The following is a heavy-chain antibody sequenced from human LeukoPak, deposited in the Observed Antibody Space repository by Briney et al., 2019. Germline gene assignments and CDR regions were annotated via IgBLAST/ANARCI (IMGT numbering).Heavy chain of an antibody. Sequence: KPSETLSLTCAVYGGSFSGYYWSWIRQPPGKGLEWIGEINHSGSTNYNPSLKSRVTISVDTSKNQFSLKLSSVTAADTAVYYCAISSYCGGDCYSEYWREGTLVTVSS. CDR2: INHSGST. D-gene: IGHD2-21*02. J-gene: IGHJ4*02. CDR1: GGSFSGYY. V-gene: IGHV4-34*01. CDR3: AISSYCGGDCYSEY.